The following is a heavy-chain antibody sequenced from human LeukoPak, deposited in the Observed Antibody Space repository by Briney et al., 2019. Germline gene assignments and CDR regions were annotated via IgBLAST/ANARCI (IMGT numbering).Heavy chain of an antibody. J-gene: IGHJ4*02. CDR3: ARMSGLWWPYDY. D-gene: IGHD4/OR15-4a*01. Sequence: ASVKVSRKASGYTFTGYYMHWVRQAPGQGLEWMGRINPNSGGTNYAQKFQGRVTMTRDTSISTAYMELSRLRSDDAAVYYCARMSGLWWPYDYWGQGTLVTVSS. CDR2: INPNSGGT. CDR1: GYTFTGYY. V-gene: IGHV1-2*06.